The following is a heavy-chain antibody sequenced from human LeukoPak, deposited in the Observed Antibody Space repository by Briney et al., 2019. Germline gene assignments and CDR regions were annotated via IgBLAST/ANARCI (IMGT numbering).Heavy chain of an antibody. V-gene: IGHV1-2*02. J-gene: IGHJ4*02. CDR1: GYTFTKYF. CDR3: ARDDYGDLQYFEN. CDR2: INPNDGGA. Sequence: ASVKVSCKASGYTFTKYFLHWVRLAPGQGLEWMGWINPNDGGALYAQKFQGRVTMTTDTSITTAYMEMSRLRSDDTAFYYCARDDYGDLQYFENWGQGTLVTVSS. D-gene: IGHD4-17*01.